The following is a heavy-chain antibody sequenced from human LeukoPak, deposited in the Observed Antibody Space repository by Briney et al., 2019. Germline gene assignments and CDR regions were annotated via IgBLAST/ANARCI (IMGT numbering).Heavy chain of an antibody. CDR3: ATNLFCASASCL. V-gene: IGHV3-21*01. Sequence: PGGSLRLSCAASGFTFSTYTMNWVRQAPGTGLEWLSSISPDNNYIFYADSVRGRFTISRDNAKASLYLQMNSQGVEDTATYYCATNLFCASASCLWGPRTLVTVSS. D-gene: IGHD2-2*01. CDR2: ISPDNNYI. CDR1: GFTFSTYT. J-gene: IGHJ4*02.